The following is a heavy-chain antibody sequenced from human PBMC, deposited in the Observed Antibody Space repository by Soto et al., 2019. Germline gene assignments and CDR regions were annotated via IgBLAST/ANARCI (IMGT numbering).Heavy chain of an antibody. V-gene: IGHV3-30*19. Sequence: QVQLVESGGGVVQPGGSLRLSCATSGFTFSTLGMHWVRQAPGKALEWVGLISKNGDDQYYGDSVKGRFIISRDNSKKTLYLQLNSLRPDDTAVFYCAKDGYNAAFEVWGQGTLVIVSS. CDR2: ISKNGDDQ. J-gene: IGHJ3*01. CDR3: AKDGYNAAFEV. D-gene: IGHD5-12*01. CDR1: GFTFSTLG.